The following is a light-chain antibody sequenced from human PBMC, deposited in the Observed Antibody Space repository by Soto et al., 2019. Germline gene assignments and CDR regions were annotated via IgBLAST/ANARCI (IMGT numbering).Light chain of an antibody. CDR1: KIGGIS. CDR3: QVWDSSSDHFV. J-gene: IGLJ1*01. V-gene: IGLV3-21*02. Sequence: SYELTQPPSVSVAPGQTAKITCGGDKIGGISVHWYQQKPGQAPVLVVHDDTDRPSGIPERFSGSKYGNTATLTISWVEAGDEADYYCQVWDSSSDHFVFGTGTKVTVL. CDR2: DDT.